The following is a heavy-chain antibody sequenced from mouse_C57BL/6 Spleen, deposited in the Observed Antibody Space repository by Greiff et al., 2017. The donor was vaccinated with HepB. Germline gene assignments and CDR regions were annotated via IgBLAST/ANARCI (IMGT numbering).Heavy chain of an antibody. CDR2: INPSNGGT. J-gene: IGHJ3*01. Sequence: VQLQQPGTELVKPGASVKLSCKASGYTFTSYWMHWVKQRPGQGLEWIGNINPSNGGTNYNEKFESKATLTVDKSSSTAYMQLSSLTSEDSAVYYCAGGAAQVPAWFAYWGQGTLVTVSA. CDR3: AGGAAQVPAWFAY. CDR1: GYTFTSYW. V-gene: IGHV1-53*01. D-gene: IGHD3-2*02.